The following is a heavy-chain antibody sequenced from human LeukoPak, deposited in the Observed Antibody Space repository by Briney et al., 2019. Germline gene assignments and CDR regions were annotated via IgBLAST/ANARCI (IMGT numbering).Heavy chain of an antibody. Sequence: GGSLRLSCAASGFTFYNSGMSWVRQAPGKGLEWVSLIDSGGFTYYADSVKGRFTISRDNSKNTLYLQMNSLRAEDTAVYFCANTYYYDGSGYYYLGWFDPWGQGTLVTVSS. CDR2: IDSGGFT. CDR3: ANTYYYDGSGYYYLGWFDP. D-gene: IGHD3-22*01. J-gene: IGHJ5*02. CDR1: GFTFYNSG. V-gene: IGHV3-66*01.